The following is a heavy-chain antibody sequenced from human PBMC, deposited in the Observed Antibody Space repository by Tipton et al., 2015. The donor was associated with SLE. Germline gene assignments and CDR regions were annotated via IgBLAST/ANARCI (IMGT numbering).Heavy chain of an antibody. Sequence: PGLVKPSQTLSLTCAISGDSVSSNSAAWNWIRQSPSSGLEWLGRTYYRSKWFNDYAASLKSRITINPDTSKNQFSLQLNSVTPEDTAVYYCASDRGSGWFDSFDIWGQGTMVTVSS. CDR2: TYYRSKWFN. J-gene: IGHJ3*02. V-gene: IGHV6-1*01. D-gene: IGHD6-19*01. CDR3: ASDRGSGWFDSFDI. CDR1: GDSVSSNSAA.